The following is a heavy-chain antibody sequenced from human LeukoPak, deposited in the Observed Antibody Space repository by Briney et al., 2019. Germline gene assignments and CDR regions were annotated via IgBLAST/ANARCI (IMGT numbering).Heavy chain of an antibody. CDR3: ARRGRPYYDSSGYLYYFDY. CDR1: GGSISSYY. Sequence: SETLSLTCTVSGGSISSYYWSWIRQPPGKGLEWIGYIYYSGSTNYNPSLKSRVTISVDTSKNQFSLKLSSVTAADTAVYYCARRGRPYYDSSGYLYYFDYWGQGTLVTVSS. J-gene: IGHJ4*02. V-gene: IGHV4-59*01. CDR2: IYYSGST. D-gene: IGHD3-22*01.